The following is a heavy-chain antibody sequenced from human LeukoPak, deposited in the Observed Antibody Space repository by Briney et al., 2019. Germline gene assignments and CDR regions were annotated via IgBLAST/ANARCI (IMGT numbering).Heavy chain of an antibody. Sequence: GGSLRLSCAASGFTFSSYEMNWVRQAPGKGLEWVSYISSSGSTIYYADSVKGRFTISRDNAKNSLYLQMNSLRAEDTAVYYCARDRRDYYGSGSQYYYYYYMDVWGKGTTVTVSS. V-gene: IGHV3-48*03. CDR2: ISSSGSTI. D-gene: IGHD3-10*01. J-gene: IGHJ6*03. CDR1: GFTFSSYE. CDR3: ARDRRDYYGSGSQYYYYYYMDV.